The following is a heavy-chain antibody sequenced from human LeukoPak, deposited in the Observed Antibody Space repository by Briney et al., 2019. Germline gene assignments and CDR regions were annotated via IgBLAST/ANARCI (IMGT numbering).Heavy chain of an antibody. D-gene: IGHD3-22*01. Sequence: PGRSLRLSCAASGFTFSSYGMHWVRQAPGKRLEWEAVISYDGSNKYYADSVKGRFTISRDNSKNTLYLQMNSLRAEDTAVYYCARGPLSDDSSGYYLPYFDCWGQGTLVTVSS. J-gene: IGHJ4*02. CDR2: ISYDGSNK. CDR1: GFTFSSYG. CDR3: ARGPLSDDSSGYYLPYFDC. V-gene: IGHV3-30*03.